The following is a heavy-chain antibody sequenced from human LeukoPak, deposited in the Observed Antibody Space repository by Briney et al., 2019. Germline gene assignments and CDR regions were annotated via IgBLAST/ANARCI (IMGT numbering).Heavy chain of an antibody. Sequence: SETLSLTCTVSGGSISSHFWSWIRQPPGKGLEWIGYKDYSGSTNYNRSLKSRVTISVDTSKNQFSLKLSSVTAADTAVYYCARVYYSSSYDYWYFDLWGRGTLVTVSS. J-gene: IGHJ2*01. CDR3: ARVYYSSSYDYWYFDL. V-gene: IGHV4-59*11. CDR1: GGSISSHF. D-gene: IGHD6-13*01. CDR2: KDYSGST.